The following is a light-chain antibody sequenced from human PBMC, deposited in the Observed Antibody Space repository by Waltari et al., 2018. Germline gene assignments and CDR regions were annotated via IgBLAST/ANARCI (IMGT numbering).Light chain of an antibody. V-gene: IGKV4-1*01. CDR3: QQYYSTPLT. Sequence: DIVMTQSPDSLAVSLGERATINCKSSQSVLYSSNNKNYLAWYQQKPGQPPKLLLFWASTRDSGVPDRFSGSGSWTEFTLTISSLQAEDVAVYYCQQYYSTPLTFGQGTELGIK. CDR1: QSVLYSSNNKNY. J-gene: IGKJ2*01. CDR2: WAS.